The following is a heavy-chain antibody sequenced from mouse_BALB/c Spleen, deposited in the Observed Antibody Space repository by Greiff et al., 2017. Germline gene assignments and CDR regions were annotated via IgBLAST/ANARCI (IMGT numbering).Heavy chain of an antibody. CDR3: ARRGDDYDWYFDV. CDR2: INSDGGST. V-gene: IGHV5-2*01. J-gene: IGHJ1*01. Sequence: EVKVVESGGGLVQPGESLKLSCESNEYEFPSHDMSWVRKTPEKRLELVAAINSDGGSTYYPDTMERRFIISRDNTKKTLYLQMSSLRSEDTALYYCARRGDDYDWYFDVWGAGTTVTVSS. D-gene: IGHD2-4*01. CDR1: EYEFPSHD.